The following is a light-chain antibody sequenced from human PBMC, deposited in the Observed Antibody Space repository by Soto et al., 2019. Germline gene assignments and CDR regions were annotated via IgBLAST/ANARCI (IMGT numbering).Light chain of an antibody. CDR2: DVS. J-gene: IGLJ2*01. CDR1: SSDVGTYNY. V-gene: IGLV2-14*03. CDR3: TSHTSSSTPL. Sequence: QPVLTQPASVSGSPGQSITISCTGTSSDVGTYNYVSWYQHHPGKAPKLMIYDVSNRPSGVSNRFSRSKSGNTASLTISGLQAEDEADYYCTSHTSSSTPLFGGGTKLTVL.